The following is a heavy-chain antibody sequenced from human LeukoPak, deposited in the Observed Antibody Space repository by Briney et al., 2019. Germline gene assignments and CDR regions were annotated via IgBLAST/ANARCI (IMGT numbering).Heavy chain of an antibody. D-gene: IGHD2-2*02. Sequence: ASVKVSCKASGYTFTSYDINWVRQATGQGLEWMGWMNPNSGNTGYAQKFQGRVTMTRNTSISTAYMELSSLRSGDTAVYYCARGQIEYQLLYSYYYYGMDVWGQGTTVTVSS. J-gene: IGHJ6*02. V-gene: IGHV1-8*01. CDR1: GYTFTSYD. CDR3: ARGQIEYQLLYSYYYYGMDV. CDR2: MNPNSGNT.